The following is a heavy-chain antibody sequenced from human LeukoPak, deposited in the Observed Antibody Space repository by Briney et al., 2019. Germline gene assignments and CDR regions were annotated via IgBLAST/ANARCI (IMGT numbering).Heavy chain of an antibody. Sequence: PGRSLRLSCAASGFTFDDYAMHWVRQAPGKGLEWVSGISWNSGSIGYADSVKGRFTISRDNAKNSLYLQMNSLRAEDTALYYCAKDIGPREIVGALNRFDPWGQGTLVTVSS. J-gene: IGHJ5*02. CDR1: GFTFDDYA. CDR3: AKDIGPREIVGALNRFDP. V-gene: IGHV3-9*01. CDR2: ISWNSGSI. D-gene: IGHD1-26*01.